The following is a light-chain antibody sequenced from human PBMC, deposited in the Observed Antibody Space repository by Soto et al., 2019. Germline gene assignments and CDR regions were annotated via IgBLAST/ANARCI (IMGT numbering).Light chain of an antibody. CDR3: QQYGGSPSIT. V-gene: IGKV3-20*01. Sequence: VVLTHSPATLSLSPGERATLSFRASQSVSSYLAWYQQKPGQAPRLLIYDASGRATGIPDRFSGSGSGTDFTLTISRLEPEDSAVYYCQQYGGSPSITFGQGTRLEIK. CDR2: DAS. CDR1: QSVSSY. J-gene: IGKJ5*01.